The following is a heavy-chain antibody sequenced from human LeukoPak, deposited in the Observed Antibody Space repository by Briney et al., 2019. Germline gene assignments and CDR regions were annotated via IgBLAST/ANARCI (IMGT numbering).Heavy chain of an antibody. J-gene: IGHJ4*02. Sequence: SETLSLTCTVSGGSISSYYWSWTRQPPGKGLEWIGHIYYTGSTNYNPSLKSRVTISVDTSKNQFSLKLSSVTAADTAVYYCARGSGFYGYWGRGTLVTVSS. D-gene: IGHD6-19*01. V-gene: IGHV4-59*01. CDR3: ARGSGFYGY. CDR2: IYYTGST. CDR1: GGSISSYY.